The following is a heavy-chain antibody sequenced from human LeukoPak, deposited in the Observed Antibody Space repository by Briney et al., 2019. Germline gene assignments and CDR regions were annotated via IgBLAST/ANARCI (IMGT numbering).Heavy chain of an antibody. Sequence: PSETLSLTCTVSGGSISSSSYYWGWIRQPPGKGLEWLGTIYYSGSTYYNPSLMSRVIISVDTSKNQFSLKLNSVTAADTAVYYCARESHGEFDYWGQGTLVIVSS. J-gene: IGHJ4*02. CDR2: IYYSGST. V-gene: IGHV4-39*07. CDR1: GGSISSSSYY. D-gene: IGHD7-27*01. CDR3: ARESHGEFDY.